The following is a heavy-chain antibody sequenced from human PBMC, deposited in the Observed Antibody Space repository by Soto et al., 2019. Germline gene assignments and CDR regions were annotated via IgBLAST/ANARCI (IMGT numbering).Heavy chain of an antibody. CDR3: VRVRVAGTAYFDY. CDR2: ITSSGTST. CDR1: GFTFSTYA. V-gene: IGHV3-23*01. J-gene: IGHJ4*02. D-gene: IGHD1-7*01. Sequence: GGSVRLSCAASGFTFSTYAMSWVRQSPGKGLEWVSTITSSGTSTYYADSVKGRFTISRDNSKITLSVQMNSLRAEDTAIYYCVRVRVAGTAYFDYWGQGTPVTVSS.